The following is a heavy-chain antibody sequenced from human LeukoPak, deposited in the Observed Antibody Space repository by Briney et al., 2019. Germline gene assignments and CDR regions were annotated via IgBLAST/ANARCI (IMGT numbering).Heavy chain of an antibody. D-gene: IGHD3-3*01. V-gene: IGHV1-46*01. Sequence: ASVKVSCKASGYTFTSYYMHWVRQAPGQGLEWMGIINPSGGSTSYAQKFQGRVTMTRDTSTSTVYMELSSLRSEDTAVYYCARDLKGVTIFGGTYYYYGMDVWGQGTTVTVSS. CDR1: GYTFTSYY. CDR3: ARDLKGVTIFGGTYYYYGMDV. J-gene: IGHJ6*02. CDR2: INPSGGST.